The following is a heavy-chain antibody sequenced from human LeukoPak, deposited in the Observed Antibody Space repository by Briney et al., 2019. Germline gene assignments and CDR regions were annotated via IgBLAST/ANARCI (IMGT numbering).Heavy chain of an antibody. Sequence: SETLSLTCTVSGGSISSYYWSWIRQPAGKGLEWIGRIYTSGSTNYNPSLKSRVTMSVDTSKYQFSLKLSSVTAADTAVYYCAREGLGVDSSGYYYGYWGQGTLVTVSS. D-gene: IGHD3-22*01. V-gene: IGHV4-4*07. J-gene: IGHJ4*02. CDR3: AREGLGVDSSGYYYGY. CDR1: GGSISSYY. CDR2: IYTSGST.